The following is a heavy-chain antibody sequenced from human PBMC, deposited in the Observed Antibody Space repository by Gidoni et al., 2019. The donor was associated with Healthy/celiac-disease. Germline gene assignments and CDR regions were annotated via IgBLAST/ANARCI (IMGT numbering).Heavy chain of an antibody. CDR2: IWYDGSNK. Sequence: QVQLVESGGGVVQPGRSLRLSCAASGFTFSSYGMHWVRQAPGKRLEWVAVIWYDGSNKYYADSVKGRFTISRDNSKNTLYLQMNSLRAEDTAVYYCARCVGATIEPSDYWGQGTLVTVSS. D-gene: IGHD1-26*01. V-gene: IGHV3-33*01. J-gene: IGHJ4*02. CDR1: GFTFSSYG. CDR3: ARCVGATIEPSDY.